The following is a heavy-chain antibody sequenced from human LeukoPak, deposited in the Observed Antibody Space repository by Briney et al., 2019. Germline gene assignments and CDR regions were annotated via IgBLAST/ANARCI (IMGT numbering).Heavy chain of an antibody. Sequence: ASVNVSCTASGHTFTNYGITWVRQAPGQGLEWMGWISAYNGKTNYAQKFQGRVTMSTDTSTSTAYMELWSLRSDDTAVYYCARNIQGGYGDYPWVDWGQGTLVTVSS. J-gene: IGHJ4*02. CDR2: ISAYNGKT. D-gene: IGHD4-17*01. V-gene: IGHV1-18*01. CDR1: GHTFTNYG. CDR3: ARNIQGGYGDYPWVD.